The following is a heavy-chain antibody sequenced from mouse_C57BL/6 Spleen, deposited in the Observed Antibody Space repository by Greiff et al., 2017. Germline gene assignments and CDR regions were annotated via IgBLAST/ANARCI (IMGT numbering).Heavy chain of an antibody. CDR3: ARDLRYDYTWFAD. V-gene: IGHV3-6*01. J-gene: IGHJ3*01. Sequence: EVQLVESGPGLVKPSQSLSLTCSVTGYSITSGYYWNWIRQFPGNKLEWMGYISYDGSNNYNPSLKNRISITRDTSKNQFFLKLNSVTTEDTATYYGARDLRYDYTWFADWGQGTLVTVSA. CDR1: GYSITSGYY. D-gene: IGHD2-4*01. CDR2: ISYDGSN.